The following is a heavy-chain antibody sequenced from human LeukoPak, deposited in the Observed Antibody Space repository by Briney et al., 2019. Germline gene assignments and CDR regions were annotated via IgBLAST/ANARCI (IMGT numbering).Heavy chain of an antibody. CDR3: VRLVGYSSDY. CDR2: IYPGNSDT. D-gene: IGHD6-13*01. V-gene: IGHV5-51*01. J-gene: IGHJ4*02. Sequence: GESLKISCKGSGYSFSSYWIGWVRQMPGKGLEWMGIIYPGNSDTRYSPSFQGQVTISADKSISTAYLQWSSLKASDTAIYYCVRLVGYSSDYWGQGTLVTVSS. CDR1: GYSFSSYW.